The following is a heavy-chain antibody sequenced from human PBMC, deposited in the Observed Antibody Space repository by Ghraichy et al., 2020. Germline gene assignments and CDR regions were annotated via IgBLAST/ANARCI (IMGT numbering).Heavy chain of an antibody. CDR1: GFTFSSYA. J-gene: IGHJ4*02. CDR2: ISGSGGST. D-gene: IGHD3-16*02. Sequence: GESLNISCAASGFTFSSYAMSCVRQAPGKGLEWVSAISGSGGSTYYADSVKGRFTISRDNSKNTLYLQMNSLRAEDTAVYYCLGWLSHFDYWGQGTLVTVSS. V-gene: IGHV3-23*01. CDR3: LGWLSHFDY.